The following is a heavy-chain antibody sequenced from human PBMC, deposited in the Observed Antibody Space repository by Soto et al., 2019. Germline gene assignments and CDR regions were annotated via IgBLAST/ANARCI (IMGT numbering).Heavy chain of an antibody. V-gene: IGHV3-30*18. CDR3: AKKVETGAFDI. CDR2: ISYDGSNK. Sequence: PGGSLSLSCAASGFTFSSYGMHWVRQAPGKGLEWVAVISYDGSNKYYADSVKGRFTISRDNSKNTLYLQMNSLRAEDTAVYYCAKKVETGAFDIWGQGTMVTVSS. J-gene: IGHJ3*02. CDR1: GFTFSSYG. D-gene: IGHD2-15*01.